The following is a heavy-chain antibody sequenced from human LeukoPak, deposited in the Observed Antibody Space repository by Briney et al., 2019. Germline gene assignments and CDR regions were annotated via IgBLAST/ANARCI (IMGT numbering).Heavy chain of an antibody. CDR3: ARAPGGTGDYFDY. CDR1: GGSFSGYY. J-gene: IGHJ4*02. CDR2: INHSGST. V-gene: IGHV4-34*01. D-gene: IGHD6-13*01. Sequence: PSETLSLTCAVYGGSFSGYYWSWIRQPPGKGLEWIGEINHSGSTNYNPSLKSRVTISVDRSKNQFSLKLSSMTAADTAMYYCARAPGGTGDYFDYWGQGTLVPVSS.